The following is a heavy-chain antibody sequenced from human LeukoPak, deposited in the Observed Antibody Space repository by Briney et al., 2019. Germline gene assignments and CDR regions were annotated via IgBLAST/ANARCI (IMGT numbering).Heavy chain of an antibody. D-gene: IGHD7-27*01. CDR2: MNPNSGNT. CDR3: ARAHLGRYYYYMDV. CDR1: GYTFTSYD. V-gene: IGHV1-8*01. Sequence: ASVKVSCKASGYTFTSYDINWVRQATGQGLEWMGWMNPNSGNTGYAQKFQGRVTMTRNTSISTAYMELSSLRSEDTAVYYCARAHLGRYYYYMDVWGKGTTVAISS. J-gene: IGHJ6*03.